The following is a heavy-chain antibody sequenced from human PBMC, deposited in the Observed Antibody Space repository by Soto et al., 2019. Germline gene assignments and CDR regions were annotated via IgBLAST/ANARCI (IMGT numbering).Heavy chain of an antibody. CDR3: ARDEYYDSSGYFGGYYYYGMDV. D-gene: IGHD3-22*01. CDR1: GYSFTDYY. J-gene: IGHJ6*02. CDR2: INPSGGST. Sequence: GASVKVSCKSSGYSFTDYYIHWVRQAPGQGLEWMGIINPSGGSTSYAQKFQGRVTMTRDTSTSTVYMELSSLRSEDTAVYYCARDEYYDSSGYFGGYYYYGMDVWGQGTTVTVSS. V-gene: IGHV1-46*01.